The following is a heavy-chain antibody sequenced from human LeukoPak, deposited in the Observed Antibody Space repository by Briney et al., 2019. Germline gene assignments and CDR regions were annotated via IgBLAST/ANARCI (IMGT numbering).Heavy chain of an antibody. D-gene: IGHD6-19*01. CDR2: IIPILGIA. J-gene: IGHJ6*02. CDR1: GGTFSSYA. V-gene: IGHV1-69*04. CDR3: ARGASGRVYYYGMDV. Sequence: SVKVSCKASGGTFSSYAISWVRPAPGQGLEWMGRIIPILGIANYAQKFQGRVTITADKSTSTAYMELSSLRSEDTAVYYCARGASGRVYYYGMDVWGQGTTVTVSS.